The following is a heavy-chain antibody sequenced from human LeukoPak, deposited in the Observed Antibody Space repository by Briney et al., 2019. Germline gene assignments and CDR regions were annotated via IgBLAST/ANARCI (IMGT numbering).Heavy chain of an antibody. CDR2: IRYDGSNK. J-gene: IGHJ4*02. CDR1: GFTFSSYG. CDR3: ARGENSYGYFDY. V-gene: IGHV3-30*02. Sequence: GGSLRLSCAASGFTFSSYGMHWVRQAPGKGLEWVAFIRYDGSNKYYADSVKGRFTISRDNSKNTLYLQMNSLRAEDTAVYYCARGENSYGYFDYWGQGTLVTVSS. D-gene: IGHD5-18*01.